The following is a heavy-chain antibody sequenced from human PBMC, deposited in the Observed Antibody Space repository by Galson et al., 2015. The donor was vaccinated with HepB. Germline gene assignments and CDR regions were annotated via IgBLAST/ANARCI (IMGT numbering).Heavy chain of an antibody. CDR2: ISGSGGST. Sequence: SLRLSCAASGFTFSSYAMSWVRQAPWKGLEWVSAISGSGGSTYYADSVKGRFTISRDNSKNTLYLQMNSLRAEDTAVYYCAKEGFSRYSRDNRFDPWGQGTLVTVSS. D-gene: IGHD6-13*01. CDR3: AKEGFSRYSRDNRFDP. V-gene: IGHV3-23*01. J-gene: IGHJ5*02. CDR1: GFTFSSYA.